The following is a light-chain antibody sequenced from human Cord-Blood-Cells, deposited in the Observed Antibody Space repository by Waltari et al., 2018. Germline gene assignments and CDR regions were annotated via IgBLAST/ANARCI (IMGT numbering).Light chain of an antibody. CDR3: QQYDNLPPFT. CDR1: QDISNY. J-gene: IGKJ3*01. Sequence: DIKMTKSPSSLSASVGDRVTITCQASQDISNYLNWYQQKPGKAPKHLIYDASNFETGVPSRFSGSGSGTDFTFTISSLQPEDIATYYCQQYDNLPPFTFGPGTKVDIK. V-gene: IGKV1-33*01. CDR2: DAS.